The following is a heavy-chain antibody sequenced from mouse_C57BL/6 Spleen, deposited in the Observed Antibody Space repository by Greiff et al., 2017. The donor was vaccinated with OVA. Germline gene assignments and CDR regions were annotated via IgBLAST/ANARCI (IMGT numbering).Heavy chain of an antibody. CDR3: TREDLLLYYFDY. V-gene: IGHV5-9-1*02. Sequence: DVQLQESGEGLVKPGGSLKLSCAASGFTFSSYAMSWVRQTPEKRLEWVAYISSGGDYIYYADTVKGRFTISRDNARNTLYLQMSSLKSEDTAMYYCTREDLLLYYFDYWGQGTTLTVSS. CDR2: ISSGGDYI. D-gene: IGHD2-1*01. J-gene: IGHJ2*01. CDR1: GFTFSSYA.